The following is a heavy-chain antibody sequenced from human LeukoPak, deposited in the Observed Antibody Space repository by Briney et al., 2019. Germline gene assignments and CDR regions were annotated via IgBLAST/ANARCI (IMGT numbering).Heavy chain of an antibody. Sequence: PGGSLRLSYAASGFTFNSYGMSWVRQAPGKGLEWVSGISNSAGSTYYADSVKGRFTISRDNSKNTLYLQLNSLRAEDTVVYYCARSGLNRFDYWGQGTLVTVSS. CDR1: GFTFNSYG. V-gene: IGHV3-23*01. J-gene: IGHJ4*02. D-gene: IGHD2-15*01. CDR3: ARSGLNRFDY. CDR2: ISNSAGST.